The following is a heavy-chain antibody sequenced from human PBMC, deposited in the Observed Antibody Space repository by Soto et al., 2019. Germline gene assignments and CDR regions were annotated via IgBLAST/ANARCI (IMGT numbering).Heavy chain of an antibody. Sequence: GGSLRHSCASSGFNFDEYAMHLVRQATGKGLEWVSGISYDSGAIGYADSVKGRFTISRDNTRNSLFLQLNSLRTDDTAFYYYAKHYRGNHCIDFGDLGTLVTVPQ. CDR1: GFNFDEYA. D-gene: IGHD3-22*01. CDR3: AKHYRGNHCIDF. J-gene: IGHJ4*01. CDR2: ISYDSGAI. V-gene: IGHV3-9*01.